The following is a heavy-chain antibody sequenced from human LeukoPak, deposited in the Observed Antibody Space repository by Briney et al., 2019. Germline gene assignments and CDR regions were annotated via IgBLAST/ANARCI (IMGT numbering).Heavy chain of an antibody. CDR3: ARGAAVAVDY. Sequence: SQTLSLTCTVSGGSISSGGYYWSWIRQHPGKGLEWIGYIYYSGSTYYNPSLKSRVTISVDTSKNQFSLKLSSVTAADTAVYYCARGAAVAVDYWGQGTLVTVSS. V-gene: IGHV4-31*03. CDR2: IYYSGST. D-gene: IGHD6-19*01. CDR1: GGSISSGGYY. J-gene: IGHJ4*02.